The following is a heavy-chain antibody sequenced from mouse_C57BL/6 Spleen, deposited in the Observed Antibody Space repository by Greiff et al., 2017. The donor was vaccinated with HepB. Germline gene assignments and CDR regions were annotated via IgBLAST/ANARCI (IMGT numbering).Heavy chain of an antibody. V-gene: IGHV1-15*01. CDR2: IDPETGGT. D-gene: IGHD1-1*01. CDR3: AATVVAGDYYAMDY. CDR1: GYTFTDYD. J-gene: IGHJ4*01. Sequence: VQLQESGAELVRPGASVTLSCKASGYTFTDYDMHWVKQTPVHGLEWIGAIDPETGGTAYNQKFKGKATLTADKSSSTAYMELRSLTSEDSAVYYCAATVVAGDYYAMDYWGQGTTVTVSS.